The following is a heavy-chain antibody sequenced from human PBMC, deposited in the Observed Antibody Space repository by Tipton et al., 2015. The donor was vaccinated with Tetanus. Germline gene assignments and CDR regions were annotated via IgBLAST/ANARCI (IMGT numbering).Heavy chain of an antibody. D-gene: IGHD5-24*01. CDR3: ARTTRGWLHPDF. CDR2: IFSTGRT. J-gene: IGHJ4*02. V-gene: IGHV4-59*07. Sequence: TLSLTCNASGDSMTDFYWRWIRQAPGKGLEWIAYIFSTGRTQYNPSLKSRVTISIDTAKNQFSLHLSSVTAADTAIYYCARTTRGWLHPDFWGQGTLVTVSA. CDR1: GDSMTDFY.